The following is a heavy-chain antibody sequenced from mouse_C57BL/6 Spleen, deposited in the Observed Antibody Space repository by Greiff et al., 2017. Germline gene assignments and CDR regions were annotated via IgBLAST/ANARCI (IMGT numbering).Heavy chain of an antibody. J-gene: IGHJ4*01. CDR2: IDPETGGT. CDR3: TRNGNYYYYAMDY. D-gene: IGHD2-1*01. V-gene: IGHV1-15*01. CDR1: GYTFTDYE. Sequence: VKVVESGAELVRPGASVTLSCKASGYTFTDYEMHWVKQTPVHGLEWIGAIDPETGGTAYNQKFKGKAILTADKSSSTAYMELRSLTSEDSAVYYCTRNGNYYYYAMDYWVQGTSVTVSS.